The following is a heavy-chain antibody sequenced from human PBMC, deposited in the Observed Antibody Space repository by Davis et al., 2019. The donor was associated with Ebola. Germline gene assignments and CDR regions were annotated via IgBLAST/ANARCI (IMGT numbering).Heavy chain of an antibody. CDR3: ASGLLYLRGFDY. D-gene: IGHD3-3*01. V-gene: IGHV1-2*02. CDR2: INPNSGGT. J-gene: IGHJ4*02. CDR1: GFTFSGSA. Sequence: PGGSLRLSCAASGFTFSGSAMHWVRQAPGQGLEWMGWINPNSGGTNYAQKFQGRVTMTRDTSISTAYMELSRLRSDDTAVYYCASGLLYLRGFDYWGQGTLVTVSS.